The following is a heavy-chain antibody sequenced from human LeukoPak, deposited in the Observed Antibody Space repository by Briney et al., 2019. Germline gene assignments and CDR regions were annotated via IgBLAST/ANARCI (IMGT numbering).Heavy chain of an antibody. V-gene: IGHV3-7*01. CDR1: GFTFSSNW. CDR2: IKQDGSEK. D-gene: IGHD2-21*01. J-gene: IGHJ5*02. CDR3: TRDQLQGGRAP. Sequence: GRSLRLSCAASGFTFSSNWMTWVRQAPGKGLEWVANIKQDGSEKHYVDSVKGRFIISRDNAKNSLYLQMNSLRAEDTAVYYCTRDQLQGGRAPWGQGTLVTVSS.